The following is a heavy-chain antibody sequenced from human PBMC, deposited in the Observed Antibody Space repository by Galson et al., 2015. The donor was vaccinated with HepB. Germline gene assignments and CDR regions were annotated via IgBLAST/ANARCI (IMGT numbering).Heavy chain of an antibody. J-gene: IGHJ4*02. Sequence: PRLSCAASGFNFSNYWMSWVRQAPGKGLEWAANIKPDGSDKYYVDSVKGRFTISRDNAKKSLFLQMSSLRAEDTAVYYCARRRYTSGHYFDYWGQGTPVTASS. V-gene: IGHV3-7*01. CDR2: IKPDGSDK. CDR3: ARRRYTSGHYFDY. D-gene: IGHD6-19*01. CDR1: GFNFSNYW.